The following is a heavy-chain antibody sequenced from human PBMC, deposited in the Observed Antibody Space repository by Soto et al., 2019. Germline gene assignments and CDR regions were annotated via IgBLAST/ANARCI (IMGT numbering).Heavy chain of an antibody. CDR1: GYTFTNFG. CDR2: ISAYNGNT. J-gene: IGHJ4*02. V-gene: IGHV1-18*01. CDR3: ARGATPLEY. Sequence: QVQLVQSGAEVKKPGASVKVSCKASGYTFTNFGISWVRQAPGQGLAWMGWISAYNGNTNYAQNFQGRVTMTTGTSTSTAYMELRSLRTDDTAVYSCARGATPLEYWGQGTLVTVPS. D-gene: IGHD2-15*01.